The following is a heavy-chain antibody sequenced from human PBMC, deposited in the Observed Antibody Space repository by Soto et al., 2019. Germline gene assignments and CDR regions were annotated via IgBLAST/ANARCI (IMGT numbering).Heavy chain of an antibody. CDR3: AMKYQLPHGDYYCDY. Sequence: PGGSLRLSCAASGFTFSSYSMNWVRQAPGKGLEWVSSISSSSSYIYYADSVKGRFTISRDNAKNSLYLQMNSLRAEDTAVYYCAMKYQLPHGDYYCDYWGQGTLVT. V-gene: IGHV3-21*01. CDR2: ISSSSSYI. CDR1: GFTFSSYS. D-gene: IGHD2-2*01. J-gene: IGHJ4*02.